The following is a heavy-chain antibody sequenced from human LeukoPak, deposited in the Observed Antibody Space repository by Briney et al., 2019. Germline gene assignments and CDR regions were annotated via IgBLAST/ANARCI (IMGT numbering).Heavy chain of an antibody. V-gene: IGHV4-4*07. CDR2: VYTSGSF. D-gene: IGHD4-11*01. J-gene: IGHJ4*02. CDR3: ARVQQYYFDY. CDR1: GASISSYY. Sequence: SETLSLTCTVSGASISSYYWSWIRQPSGKGLEWIGRVYTSGSFNYNSSLRSRVFMSVDRSTNQFSLKLSSVTAADTAVYYCARVQQYYFDYWGQGTLVTVSS.